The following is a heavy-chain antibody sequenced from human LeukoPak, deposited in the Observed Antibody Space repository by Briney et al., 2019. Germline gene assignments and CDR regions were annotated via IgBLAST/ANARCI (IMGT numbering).Heavy chain of an antibody. V-gene: IGHV3-23*01. D-gene: IGHD3-22*01. CDR1: GFTFSTYA. Sequence: GGSLRLSCVVSGFTFSTYAMSWVRQAPGKGLEWVSGIGGSGGGGSTHYADSVKGRFTISRDNSKSTLFLQMSSLRADDTAIYYCAKHYDVSGYYPYWGQGTLVTVSS. J-gene: IGHJ4*02. CDR2: IGGSGGGGST. CDR3: AKHYDVSGYYPY.